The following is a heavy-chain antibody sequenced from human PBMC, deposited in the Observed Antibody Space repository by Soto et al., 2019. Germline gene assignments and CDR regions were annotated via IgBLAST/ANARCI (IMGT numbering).Heavy chain of an antibody. CDR1: GYSFTTYW. D-gene: IGHD3-10*01. CDR2: IYPDDSDT. Sequence: PVESLKISCNGSGYSFTTYWIVWVRQMPEKGLEWMGIIYPDDSDTRYSPSFQGQVTISADESISTAYLQWSSLKASDTAIYYCARAHYGSGSDYYFDYWGQGTLVTVSS. V-gene: IGHV5-51*01. J-gene: IGHJ4*02. CDR3: ARAHYGSGSDYYFDY.